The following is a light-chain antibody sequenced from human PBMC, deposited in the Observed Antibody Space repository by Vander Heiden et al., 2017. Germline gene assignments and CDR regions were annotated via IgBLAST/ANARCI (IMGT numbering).Light chain of an antibody. J-gene: IGLJ3*02. CDR2: SND. V-gene: IGLV1-44*01. CDR3: AAWDDSGRV. CDR1: SSNIGSNT. Sequence: QSVLTQPPSASGTPGRRVTISCSGSSSNIGSNTVNWYQQFPGTAPKLLIYSNDQRPSGVPDRFSGSKSGTSASLAISGLQSEDEADYYCAAWDDSGRVFGGGTKLTVL.